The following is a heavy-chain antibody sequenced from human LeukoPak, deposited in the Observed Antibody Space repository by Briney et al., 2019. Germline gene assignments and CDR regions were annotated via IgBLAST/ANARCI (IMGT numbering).Heavy chain of an antibody. J-gene: IGHJ4*02. Sequence: SGTLSLTCAVSGGSIGSSNWWSWIRQPPGKGLEWIGEINHSGSTNYNPSLKSRVTISVDTSKNQFSLKLSSVTAADTAVYYCARGLVGNLDYWGQGTLVTVSS. V-gene: IGHV4-4*02. CDR3: ARGLVGNLDY. D-gene: IGHD1-14*01. CDR1: GGSIGSSNW. CDR2: INHSGST.